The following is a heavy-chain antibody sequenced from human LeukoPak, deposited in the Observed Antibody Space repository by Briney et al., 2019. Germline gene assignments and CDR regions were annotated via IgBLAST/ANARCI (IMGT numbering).Heavy chain of an antibody. CDR3: ARNTYGYKFSMDV. Sequence: ASVKVSCKASGFALTTYNIVWLRQAPGQGLEWVGWVTAFNENTHYSRKVQGRVTMTRDTSTSTAYMGLRSPRTDDTAVYYCARNTYGYKFSMDVWGKGTTVTVSS. V-gene: IGHV1-18*01. D-gene: IGHD5-24*01. J-gene: IGHJ6*03. CDR1: GFALTTYN. CDR2: VTAFNENT.